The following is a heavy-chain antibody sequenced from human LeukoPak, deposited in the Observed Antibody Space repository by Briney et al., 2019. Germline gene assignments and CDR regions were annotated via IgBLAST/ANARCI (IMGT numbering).Heavy chain of an antibody. CDR1: GFTFSSYW. CDR3: ARDRGYYDFWSGPVDYMDV. J-gene: IGHJ6*03. Sequence: GGSLRLSCAASGFTFSSYWMSWVRQAPGKGLEWVANIKQDRSEKYYVDSVKGRFTISRDNAKNSLYLQMNSLRAGDTAVYYCARDRGYYDFWSGPVDYMDVWGKGTTVTVSS. D-gene: IGHD3-3*01. CDR2: IKQDRSEK. V-gene: IGHV3-7*01.